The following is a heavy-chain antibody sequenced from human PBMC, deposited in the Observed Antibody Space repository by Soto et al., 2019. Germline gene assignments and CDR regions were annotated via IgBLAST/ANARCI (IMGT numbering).Heavy chain of an antibody. J-gene: IGHJ3*02. CDR2: ITVDGGST. CDR3: ARDRSDSSRADSFDI. D-gene: IGHD6-25*01. CDR1: GFTFNTFA. V-gene: IGHV3-23*01. Sequence: GGSLRLSCAASGFTFNTFALTWVRQAPGKGLEWVSSITVDGGSTYYVDSVKGRFTISRDDSRNTVYLQMNSLTTEDTAVYLCARDRSDSSRADSFDIWGQGTMVTV.